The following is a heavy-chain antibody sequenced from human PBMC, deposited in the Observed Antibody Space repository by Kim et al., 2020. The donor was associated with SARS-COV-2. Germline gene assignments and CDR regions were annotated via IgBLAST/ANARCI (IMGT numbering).Heavy chain of an antibody. CDR3: ARGTLDGLFEETVTTETWASYYGMDV. J-gene: IGHJ6*02. Sequence: GESLKISCKGSGYSFTSYWISWVRQMPGKGLEWMGRIDPSDSYTNYSPSFQGHVTISADKSISTAYLQWSSLKASDTAMYYCARGTLDGLFEETVTTETWASYYGMDVWGQGTTDTVSS. V-gene: IGHV5-10-1*01. D-gene: IGHD4-17*01. CDR2: IDPSDSYT. CDR1: GYSFTSYW.